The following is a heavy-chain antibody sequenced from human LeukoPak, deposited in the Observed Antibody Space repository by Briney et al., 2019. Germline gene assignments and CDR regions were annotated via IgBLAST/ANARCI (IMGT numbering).Heavy chain of an antibody. Sequence: SETLSLTCTVSGGSISSSSYYWGWIRQPPGKGLEWIGSIYYSGSTYYNPSLKSRVTISVDTSKNQFSLKLSSVTAADTAVYYCARRVVVILDNVFGYWGQGTLVTVSS. CDR3: ARRVVVILDNVFGY. D-gene: IGHD3-22*01. J-gene: IGHJ4*02. CDR2: IYYSGST. CDR1: GGSISSSSYY. V-gene: IGHV4-39*01.